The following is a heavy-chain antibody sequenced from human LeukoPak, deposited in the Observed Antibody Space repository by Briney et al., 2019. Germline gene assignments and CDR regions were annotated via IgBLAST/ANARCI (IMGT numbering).Heavy chain of an antibody. D-gene: IGHD3-16*01. V-gene: IGHV3-23*01. CDR3: AKEGRGGFDI. CDR2: INDNGDGT. Sequence: PGGSLRLSCAASGITFSSYAMSWVRQAPGKGLKWVSTINDNGDGTYYADSVKGRFTISRDNSYNTVSLQMNSLRAEDTAVYYCAKEGRGGFDIWGQGTMVTVSS. J-gene: IGHJ3*02. CDR1: GITFSSYA.